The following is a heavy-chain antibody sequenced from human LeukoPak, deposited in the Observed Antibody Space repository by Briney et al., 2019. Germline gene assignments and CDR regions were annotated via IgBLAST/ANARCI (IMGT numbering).Heavy chain of an antibody. J-gene: IGHJ4*02. CDR1: GYTFTSYG. D-gene: IGHD3-22*01. V-gene: IGHV1-69*04. Sequence: TVKVSCKASGYTFTSYGISWVRQAPGQGLEWMGRIIPILGIANYAQKFQGRVTITADKSTSTAYMELSSLRSEDTAVYYCARSEDYYDSSGYYDYWGQGTLVTVSS. CDR2: IIPILGIA. CDR3: ARSEDYYDSSGYYDY.